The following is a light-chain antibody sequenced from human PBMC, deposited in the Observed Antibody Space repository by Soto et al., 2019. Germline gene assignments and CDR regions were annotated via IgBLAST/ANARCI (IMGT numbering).Light chain of an antibody. V-gene: IGKV3-11*01. CDR2: DAS. Sequence: MVMTQSLGTLSLFPGERAALSCGASQSVSSYLAWYQQKPGQAPRLLIYDASNRATGIPDRFSGSGSGTDFTLTISSLEPEDFGVYYCQQHSTWPLTFGGRTKVDI. CDR3: QQHSTWPLT. J-gene: IGKJ4*01. CDR1: QSVSSY.